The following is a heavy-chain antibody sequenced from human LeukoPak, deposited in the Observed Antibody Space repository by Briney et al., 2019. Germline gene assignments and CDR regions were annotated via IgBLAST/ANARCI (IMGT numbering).Heavy chain of an antibody. CDR2: ISSGGHI. CDR3: ARDQDGGKYYYESSGYSH. V-gene: IGHV3-21*01. Sequence: GGSLRLSCAASGFTFSSYGLNWVRQAPGKGLEWVSTISSGGHIYYEDSVKGRFTISRDNANNSLYLQMNSLRAEDTAVYYCARDQDGGKYYYESSGYSHWGQGILVTVSS. CDR1: GFTFSSYG. D-gene: IGHD3-22*01. J-gene: IGHJ4*02.